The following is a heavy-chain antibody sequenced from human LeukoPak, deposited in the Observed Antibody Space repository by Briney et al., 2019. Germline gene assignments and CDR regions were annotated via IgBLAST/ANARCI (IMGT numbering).Heavy chain of an antibody. CDR1: GYTFTSYY. J-gene: IGHJ3*02. Sequence: ASVKVSCKASGYTFTSYYMHWVRQAPGQGLEWMGIINPSGGSTSYAQKFQGRVTMTRDMSTSTVYMELRTLRSDDTAVYYCARGEGALDAFDIWGRGTMVTVSS. CDR3: ARGEGALDAFDI. CDR2: INPSGGST. V-gene: IGHV1-46*01.